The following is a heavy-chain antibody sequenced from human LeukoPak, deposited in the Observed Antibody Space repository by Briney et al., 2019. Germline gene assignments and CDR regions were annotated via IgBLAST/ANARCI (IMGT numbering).Heavy chain of an antibody. CDR3: ARERAPVVTAIRSGNDY. CDR2: INPNSGGT. Sequence: ASVKVSCKASGYTFTGYYTHWVRQAPGQGLEWMGWINPNSGGTNYAQKFQGRVTMTRDTSISTAYMELSRLRSDDTAVYYCARERAPVVTAIRSGNDYWGQGTLVTVSS. D-gene: IGHD2-21*02. V-gene: IGHV1-2*02. J-gene: IGHJ4*02. CDR1: GYTFTGYY.